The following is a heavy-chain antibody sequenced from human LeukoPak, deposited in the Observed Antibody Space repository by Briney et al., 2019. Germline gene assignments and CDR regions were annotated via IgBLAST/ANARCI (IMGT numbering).Heavy chain of an antibody. Sequence: GGSLRLSCAASGFTFSSYAMSWVRQAPGKGLEWVSAISGSGGSTYYADSVKGRFTTSRDNAKNSLYLQMNSLRAEDTAVYYCAELGITMIGGVWGKGTTLTISS. CDR3: AELGITMIGGV. J-gene: IGHJ6*04. CDR1: GFTFSSYA. V-gene: IGHV3-23*01. CDR2: ISGSGGST. D-gene: IGHD3-10*02.